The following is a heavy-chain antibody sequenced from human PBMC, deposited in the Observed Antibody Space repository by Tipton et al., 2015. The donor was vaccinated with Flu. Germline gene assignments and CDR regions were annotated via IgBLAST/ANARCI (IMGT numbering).Heavy chain of an antibody. V-gene: IGHV5-51*03. CDR2: INPGDSDT. CDR3: ARPLAATPRYKDY. J-gene: IGHJ4*02. D-gene: IGHD2-15*01. Sequence: QLVQSGAEVKKPGESLKISCQGSGYNFARYWIGWVRQMPGKGLEWMGIINPGDSDTLYSPSFQGHVTISADASINTAYLQWSSLRASDTAMYYCARPLAATPRYKDYWGQGTLVTVSS. CDR1: GYNFARYW.